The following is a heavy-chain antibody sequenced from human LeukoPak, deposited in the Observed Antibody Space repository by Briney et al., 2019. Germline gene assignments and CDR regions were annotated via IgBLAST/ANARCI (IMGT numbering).Heavy chain of an antibody. CDR1: GGSFSGYY. D-gene: IGHD1-26*01. V-gene: IGHV4-59*01. CDR3: ARRGGSYTFDY. Sequence: SETLSLTCAVYGGSFSGYYWSWIRQPPGKGLEWIGYIYYSGSTNYNPSLKSRVTISVDTSKNQFSLKLSSVTAADTAVYYCARRGGSYTFDYWGQGTLVTVSS. CDR2: IYYSGST. J-gene: IGHJ4*02.